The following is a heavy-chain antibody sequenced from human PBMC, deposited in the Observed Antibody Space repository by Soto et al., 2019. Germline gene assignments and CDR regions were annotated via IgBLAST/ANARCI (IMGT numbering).Heavy chain of an antibody. D-gene: IGHD3-16*02. J-gene: IGHJ6*02. V-gene: IGHV1-8*01. CDR2: MNPNSGNT. Sequence: ASVKVSCKASGYTFTSYDINWVRQATGQGLEWMGWMNPNSGNTAYAQKFQGRVIMTRNTSISTAYMELSSLRSEDTAVYFCARPHDYIWGSYRTVQSYAMDVWGQGTTVTVSS. CDR1: GYTFTSYD. CDR3: ARPHDYIWGSYRTVQSYAMDV.